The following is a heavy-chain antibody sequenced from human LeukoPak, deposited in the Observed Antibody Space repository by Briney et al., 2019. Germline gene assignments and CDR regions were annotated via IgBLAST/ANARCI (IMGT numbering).Heavy chain of an antibody. CDR1: GYTFTSYD. D-gene: IGHD3-22*01. CDR2: MNPNSDNT. Sequence: GASVKVSCKASGYTFTSYDINWVRQATGQGLEWMGWMNPNSDNTGYAQKFQGRVTMTRNTSISTAYMELSSLRSEDTAVYYCARGRSNYDSSGYYDFDYWGQGTLVTVSS. V-gene: IGHV1-8*01. CDR3: ARGRSNYDSSGYYDFDY. J-gene: IGHJ4*02.